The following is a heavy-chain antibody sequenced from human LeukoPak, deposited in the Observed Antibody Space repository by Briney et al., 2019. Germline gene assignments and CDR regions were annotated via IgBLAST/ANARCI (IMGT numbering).Heavy chain of an antibody. CDR3: AAGAMVRFLEWLAFDY. Sequence: SETLSLTRTVSGGSISSYYWSWIRQPPGKGLEWIGYIYYSGSTNYNPSLKSRVTISVDTSKNQFSLKLSSVTAADTAVYYCAAGAMVRFLEWLAFDYWGQGTLVTVSS. D-gene: IGHD3-3*01. CDR1: GGSISSYY. V-gene: IGHV4-59*01. J-gene: IGHJ4*02. CDR2: IYYSGST.